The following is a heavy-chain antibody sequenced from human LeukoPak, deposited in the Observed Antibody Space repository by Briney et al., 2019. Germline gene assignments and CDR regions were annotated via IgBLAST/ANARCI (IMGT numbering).Heavy chain of an antibody. J-gene: IGHJ4*02. CDR3: AKRYFGNYYFDY. V-gene: IGHV3-23*01. Sequence: ETLSLTCAVYGGSFSGYYWSWIRQPPGKGLEWISAISGSGGSTYYADSVKGRFTISRDNSKNTLYLQMNSLRAEDMAVYYCAKRYFGNYYFDYWGQGALVTVSS. D-gene: IGHD3-10*01. CDR2: ISGSGGST. CDR1: GGSFSGYY.